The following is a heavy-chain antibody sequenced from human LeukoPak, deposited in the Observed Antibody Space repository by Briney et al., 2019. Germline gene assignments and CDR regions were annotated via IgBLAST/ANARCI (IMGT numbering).Heavy chain of an antibody. CDR3: ARVRVWGSYRFDY. J-gene: IGHJ4*02. CDR1: GGSISSSSYY. D-gene: IGHD3-16*02. V-gene: IGHV4-39*07. CDR2: IYYSGST. Sequence: PSQTLSLTCTVSGGSISSSSYYWGWIRQPPGKGLEWIGSIYYSGSTYYNPSLKSRVTISVDTSKNQFSLKLSSVTAADTAVYYCARVRVWGSYRFDYWGQGTLVTVSS.